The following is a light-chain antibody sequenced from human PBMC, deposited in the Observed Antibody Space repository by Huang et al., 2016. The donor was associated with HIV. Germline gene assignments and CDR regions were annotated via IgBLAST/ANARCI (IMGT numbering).Light chain of an antibody. V-gene: IGKV3-15*01. CDR2: GAS. Sequence: EIVMTQSPATLSVSPGERITLSCRASESISNNLAWYQQRPGQAPRLLIYGASTRATGVAARVTGSGAGTEFTLTISSLQSEDSAVYYCHQYDNWPPFTFGQGTKLEIK. CDR1: ESISNN. J-gene: IGKJ2*01. CDR3: HQYDNWPPFT.